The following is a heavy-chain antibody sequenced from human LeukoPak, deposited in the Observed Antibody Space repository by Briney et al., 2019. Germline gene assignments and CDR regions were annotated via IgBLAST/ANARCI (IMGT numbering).Heavy chain of an antibody. CDR1: GFTFSSYA. J-gene: IGHJ6*03. D-gene: IGHD3-3*01. V-gene: IGHV3-23*01. Sequence: GGSLRLSCAASGFTFSSYAMSWVRQAPGKGLEWVSAISGSGGSTYYAASVKGRFTISRDNSKNALYLQMNSVRAEDTAVYYCAKDASPTGYDFWSGYPEYMDVWGKGTTVTVSS. CDR2: ISGSGGST. CDR3: AKDASPTGYDFWSGYPEYMDV.